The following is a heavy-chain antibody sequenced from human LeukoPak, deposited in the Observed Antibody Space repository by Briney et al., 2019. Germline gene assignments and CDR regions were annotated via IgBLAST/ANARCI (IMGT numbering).Heavy chain of an antibody. Sequence: GGSLRLSCAASGFTFSSYWMSWVRHAPGKGLEWVANIKQDGSEKYYVDSVKGRFTISRDNAKNSLYLQMNSLRAEDTAVYYCARDEQPDIVVVPAAIGYWGQGTLVTVSS. J-gene: IGHJ4*02. V-gene: IGHV3-7*01. D-gene: IGHD2-2*01. CDR3: ARDEQPDIVVVPAAIGY. CDR2: IKQDGSEK. CDR1: GFTFSSYW.